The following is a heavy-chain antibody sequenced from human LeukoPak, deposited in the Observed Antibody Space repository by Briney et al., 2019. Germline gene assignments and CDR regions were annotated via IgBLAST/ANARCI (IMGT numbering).Heavy chain of an antibody. CDR3: ARGDGDPRQWYFDL. J-gene: IGHJ2*01. Sequence: GRSLRLSCAASGFTVSSNYMSWVRQAAGKGMEWDSVIYSGGSTYYADCVKGRFTSSRDNSKNTLYLQMNSLRAEDTAVYYCARGDGDPRQWYFDLWGRGTLVTVFS. D-gene: IGHD4-17*01. CDR2: IYSGGST. CDR1: GFTVSSNY. V-gene: IGHV3-66*01.